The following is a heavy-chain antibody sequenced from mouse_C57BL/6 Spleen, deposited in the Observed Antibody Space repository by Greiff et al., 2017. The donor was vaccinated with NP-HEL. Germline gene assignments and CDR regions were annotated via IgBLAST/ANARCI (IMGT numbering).Heavy chain of an antibody. V-gene: IGHV14-4*01. J-gene: IGHJ2*01. CDR1: GFNIKDVY. CDR2: IDPENGDT. CDR3: TTEGY. Sequence: EVKLMESGAELVRPGASVKLSCTASGFNIKDVYMHWVKQRPEQGLEWIGWIDPENGDTEYASKFQGKATITADTSSNTAYLQLSSLTSEDTAVYYCTTEGYWGQGTTLTVSS.